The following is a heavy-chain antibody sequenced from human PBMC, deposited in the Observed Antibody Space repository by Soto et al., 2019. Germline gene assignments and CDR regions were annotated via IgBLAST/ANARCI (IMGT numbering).Heavy chain of an antibody. V-gene: IGHV3-33*01. D-gene: IGHD1-1*01. CDR2: IWYDGSNK. CDR3: ARQPKRRTYYYYGMDV. J-gene: IGHJ6*02. Sequence: GGSLRLSCAASGFTFSSYGMHWVRQAPGKGLEWVAVIWYDGSNKYYADSVKGRFTISRDNSKNTLYLQMNSLRAEDTAVYYCARQPKRRTYYYYGMDVWGQGTTVTVSS. CDR1: GFTFSSYG.